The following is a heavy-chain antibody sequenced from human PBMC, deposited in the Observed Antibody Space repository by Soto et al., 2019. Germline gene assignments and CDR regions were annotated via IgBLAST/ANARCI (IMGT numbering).Heavy chain of an antibody. Sequence: GWLRLAGAASGFTFSNYDMHWVRQTTGKGLEWVSAIDIAGATYYPDSVKGLSTISREKAKNSLYLQMNSLRADDTAVYYCARAARWLQSRYFDLWGRGTLVTVYS. CDR1: GFTFSNYD. J-gene: IGHJ2*01. V-gene: IGHV3-13*01. CDR2: IDIAGAT. CDR3: ARAARWLQSRYFDL. D-gene: IGHD5-12*01.